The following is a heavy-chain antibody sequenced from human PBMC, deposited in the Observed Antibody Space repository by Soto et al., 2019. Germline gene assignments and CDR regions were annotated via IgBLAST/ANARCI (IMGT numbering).Heavy chain of an antibody. CDR2: IIPILGIA. CDR1: GGTFSSYT. J-gene: IGHJ6*02. V-gene: IGHV1-69*04. Sequence: SVKVSCKASGGTFSSYTISWVRQAPGQGLEWMGRIIPILGIANYAQKFQGRVTITADKSTSTAYMELSSLRSEDTSVYYCARERVAASGNGMDVWGQGTTVTVSS. CDR3: ARERVAASGNGMDV. D-gene: IGHD6-13*01.